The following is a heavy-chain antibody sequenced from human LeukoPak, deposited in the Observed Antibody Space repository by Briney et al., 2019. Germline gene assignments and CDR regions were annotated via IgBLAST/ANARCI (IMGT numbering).Heavy chain of an antibody. CDR3: ARDCSAGNCYSYI. J-gene: IGHJ4*02. D-gene: IGHD2-15*01. Sequence: PSETLSLTCTVSGGSISSYYWSWIRQPPGKGLEWIGYIYYSGSTNYNPSLKSRVTISVDTSKNQFSLKLSSVTAADTAVYYCARDCSAGNCYSYIWGQGTLVTVSS. CDR1: GGSISSYY. CDR2: IYYSGST. V-gene: IGHV4-59*01.